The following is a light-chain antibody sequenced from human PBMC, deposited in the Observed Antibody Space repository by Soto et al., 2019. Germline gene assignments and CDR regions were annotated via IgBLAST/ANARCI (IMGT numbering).Light chain of an antibody. J-gene: IGKJ1*01. CDR2: AES. Sequence: DIQMTQSPSSLSASVGDRVTITCRASQSISSYLNWYQQKPGKAPKLLIYAESSLQSGVPSRFSGSGSGTDLNLTISSLQPEDFATYYCQKSYSTLWTCGQGTKVDIK. CDR1: QSISSY. V-gene: IGKV1-39*01. CDR3: QKSYSTLWT.